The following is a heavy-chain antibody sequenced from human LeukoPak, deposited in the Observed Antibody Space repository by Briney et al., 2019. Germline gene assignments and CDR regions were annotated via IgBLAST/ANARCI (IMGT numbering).Heavy chain of an antibody. V-gene: IGHV1-2*02. D-gene: IGHD1-26*01. J-gene: IGHJ4*02. Sequence: GASVKVSCKASGYTFTRYYMHWVQQAPGQGLAWVGWINPNSGGTNYAQKFQGRVTMTRDTSISTAYMELSRLRSDDTAVYYGARKMSGGFDYWGQGTLVTVSS. CDR2: INPNSGGT. CDR3: ARKMSGGFDY. CDR1: GYTFTRYY.